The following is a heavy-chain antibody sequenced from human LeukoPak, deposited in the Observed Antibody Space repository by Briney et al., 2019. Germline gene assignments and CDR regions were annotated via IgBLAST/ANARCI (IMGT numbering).Heavy chain of an antibody. Sequence: GRSLRLSCAASGFTFSSYGMHWVRQAPGKGLEWVAVISYDGSNKYYADSVKGRFTISRDNSKNTLYLQMNSLRAEDTAVYYCETSVGYDSSGSPYFDYWGQGTLVTVSS. J-gene: IGHJ4*02. CDR2: ISYDGSNK. D-gene: IGHD3-22*01. CDR1: GFTFSSYG. CDR3: ETSVGYDSSGSPYFDY. V-gene: IGHV3-30*03.